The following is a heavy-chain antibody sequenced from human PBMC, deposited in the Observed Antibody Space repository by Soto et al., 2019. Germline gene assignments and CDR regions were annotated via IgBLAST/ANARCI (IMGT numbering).Heavy chain of an antibody. D-gene: IGHD3-16*01. CDR1: GGSISNTDYY. CDR3: ARLGVRLVYYMDV. CDR2: IYYSGTT. Sequence: SETLSLTCTVSGGSISNTDYYWGWIRQPPGKGPEWIGNIYYSGTTYYNPSLKNRVTISVDTSKNQFSLKLTSVTAADTAVYYCARLGVRLVYYMDVWGKGTTVTVSS. J-gene: IGHJ6*03. V-gene: IGHV4-39*01.